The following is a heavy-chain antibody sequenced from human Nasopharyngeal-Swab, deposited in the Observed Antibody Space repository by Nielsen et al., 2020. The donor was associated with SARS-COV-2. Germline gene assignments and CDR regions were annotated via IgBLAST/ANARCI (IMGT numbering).Heavy chain of an antibody. CDR2: IYYSGST. Sequence: WIRQPPGKGLEWIGSIYYSGSTHYNPSLSRRVTISVDTSKNHFSLKLSSVTAPDTAVYYCASRIAVASGHYRPFDYWGQGTPVTVSS. J-gene: IGHJ4*02. CDR3: ASRIAVASGHYRPFDY. D-gene: IGHD6-19*01. V-gene: IGHV4-39*02.